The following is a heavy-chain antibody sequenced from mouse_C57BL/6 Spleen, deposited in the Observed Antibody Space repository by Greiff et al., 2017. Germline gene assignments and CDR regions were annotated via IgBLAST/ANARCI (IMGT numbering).Heavy chain of an antibody. CDR2: ISDGGSYT. Sequence: EVHLVESGGGLVKPGGSLKLSCAASGFTFSSYAMSWVRQTPEKRLEWVATISDGGSYTYYPDNVKGRFTISRDNAKNNLYLQMSHLKSEDTAMYYCARDYDEGAWFAYWGQGTLVTVSA. V-gene: IGHV5-4*01. CDR1: GFTFSSYA. D-gene: IGHD2-12*01. CDR3: ARDYDEGAWFAY. J-gene: IGHJ3*01.